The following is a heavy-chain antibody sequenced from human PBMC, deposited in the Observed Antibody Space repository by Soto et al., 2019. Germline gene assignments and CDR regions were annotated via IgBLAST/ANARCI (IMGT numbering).Heavy chain of an antibody. J-gene: IGHJ6*03. V-gene: IGHV6-1*01. D-gene: IGHD1-7*01. Sequence: QVQLQESGPGLVKPSQTLSLTCAISGDSVSSNSAAWNLIRQSPSRGLEWLGRTYYRSRWYNDYAVPVRSRITVNADTSKNQFSLQLTSVTPEGTAVYYCAGTTSYQWYYMDVWGKGPTVTVSS. CDR2: TYYRSRWYN. CDR3: AGTTSYQWYYMDV. CDR1: GDSVSSNSAA.